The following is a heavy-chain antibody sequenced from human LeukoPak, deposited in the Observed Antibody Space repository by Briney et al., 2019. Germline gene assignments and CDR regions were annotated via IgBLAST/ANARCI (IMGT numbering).Heavy chain of an antibody. J-gene: IGHJ4*02. V-gene: IGHV1-18*01. CDR3: ASGRMGQWLVEGLGY. Sequence: ASVNVSCKASGYTFTSYGISWVRQAPGQGLEWMGWISAYNGNTNYAQKLQGRVTMTTDTSTSTAYMELRSLRSDDTAVYYCASGRMGQWLVEGLGYWGQGTLVTVSS. D-gene: IGHD6-19*01. CDR1: GYTFTSYG. CDR2: ISAYNGNT.